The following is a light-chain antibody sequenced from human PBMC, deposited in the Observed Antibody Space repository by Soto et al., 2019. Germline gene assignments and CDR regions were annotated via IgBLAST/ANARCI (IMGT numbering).Light chain of an antibody. CDR2: DVS. J-gene: IGLJ1*01. CDR3: SSYTSSSSKV. CDR1: SSDVGGYSY. Sequence: QSVLTQPASVSGSPGQSITISCTGTSSDVGGYSYVSWYQQCPGKAPKLMIFDVSYRPSGVSNRFSGSKSGNTASLTISGLQAEDEADYYCSSYTSSSSKVFGTGTKVTVL. V-gene: IGLV2-14*01.